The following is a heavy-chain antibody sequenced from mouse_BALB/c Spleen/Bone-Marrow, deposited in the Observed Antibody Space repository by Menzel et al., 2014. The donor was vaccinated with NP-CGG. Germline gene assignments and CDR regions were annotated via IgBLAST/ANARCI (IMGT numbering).Heavy chain of an antibody. D-gene: IGHD2-1*01. V-gene: IGHV1-80*01. J-gene: IGHJ4*01. CDR3: ARVYYGNLDY. CDR1: GYESSSYW. CDR2: IYPGDGDT. Sequence: VQVVESGAELVRPGSSVKISCKASGYESSSYWMNWVKQRPGQGLEWIGQIYPGDGDTNYNGKFKGKATLTADKSSSTAYMQVSSLTSEDSAVYFCARVYYGNLDYWGQGTSVTVSS.